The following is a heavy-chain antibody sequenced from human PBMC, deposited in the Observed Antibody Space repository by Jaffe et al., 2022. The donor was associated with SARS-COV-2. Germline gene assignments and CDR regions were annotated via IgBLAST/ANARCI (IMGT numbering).Heavy chain of an antibody. V-gene: IGHV3-23*01. CDR1: GFTFSSHA. Sequence: EVQLLDSGGGLVQPGGSLRLSCAAAGFTFSSHAMTWVRQAPGKGLEWVSTISGSGANTYYADSVKGRFTVSRDNSENTLYLQMNNLRAEDAARYYCARGSMTRGPFDYWGQGTLVSVSS. CDR2: ISGSGANT. CDR3: ARGSMTRGPFDY. J-gene: IGHJ4*02. D-gene: IGHD3-10*01.